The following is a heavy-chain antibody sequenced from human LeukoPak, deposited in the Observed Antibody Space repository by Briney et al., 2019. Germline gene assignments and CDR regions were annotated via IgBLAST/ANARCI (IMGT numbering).Heavy chain of an antibody. CDR3: ARLSGYSSGHYYSDY. CDR1: GGSISSYY. V-gene: IGHV4-59*01. Sequence: SETLSLTCTVSGGSISSYYWSWIRQPPGKGLEWIGYIYYRGSTNYNPSLKSRVTISVDTSKNQSSLKLSSVTAADTAVYYCARLSGYSSGHYYSDYWGQGTLVTVSS. CDR2: IYYRGST. J-gene: IGHJ4*02. D-gene: IGHD3-22*01.